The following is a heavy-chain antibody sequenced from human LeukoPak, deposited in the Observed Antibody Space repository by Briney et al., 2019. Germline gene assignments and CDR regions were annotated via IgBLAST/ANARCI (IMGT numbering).Heavy chain of an antibody. V-gene: IGHV3-30*02. CDR3: AKGVGKSYYYEAPGAFDI. CDR1: GFTFSSYG. CDR2: IRYDGSNK. D-gene: IGHD3-22*01. Sequence: GGSLRLSCAASGFTFSSYGMHWVRQAPGKGLEWVAFIRYDGSNKYYADSVKGRFTISRDNSKNTLYLQMNSLRAEDTAVYYCAKGVGKSYYYEAPGAFDIWGQGTMVTVSS. J-gene: IGHJ3*02.